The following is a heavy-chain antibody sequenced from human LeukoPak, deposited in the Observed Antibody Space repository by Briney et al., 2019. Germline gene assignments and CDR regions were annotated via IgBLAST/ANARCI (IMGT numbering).Heavy chain of an antibody. D-gene: IGHD2-2*01. CDR2: IESDGGRT. Sequence: PGGSLRLSCAASGFTFSTYGMTWVRQAPGKGLVWVSRIESDGGRTDYADSLKGRFTISRDNAKNTLYLEMNSLRAEDTAVYYCARVGHCSSTACFIDYWGQGTLVTVSS. J-gene: IGHJ4*02. CDR1: GFTFSTYG. CDR3: ARVGHCSSTACFIDY. V-gene: IGHV3-74*01.